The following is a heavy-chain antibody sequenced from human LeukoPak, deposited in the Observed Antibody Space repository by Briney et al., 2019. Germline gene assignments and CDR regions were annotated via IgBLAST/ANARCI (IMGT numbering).Heavy chain of an antibody. CDR1: GVSISRGGYS. D-gene: IGHD5-24*01. CDR2: IYHSGST. J-gene: IGHJ3*02. CDR3: ARTRMVMATMLPDAFDI. Sequence: SSETLSLTCAVSGVSISRGGYSWSWIWQPPGKGLEWIVYIYHSGSTYYNPPLKSRVTISVDWSKTQFSLKLSSMTAADTAVYYCARTRMVMATMLPDAFDIWGQGTMVTVSS. V-gene: IGHV4-30-2*01.